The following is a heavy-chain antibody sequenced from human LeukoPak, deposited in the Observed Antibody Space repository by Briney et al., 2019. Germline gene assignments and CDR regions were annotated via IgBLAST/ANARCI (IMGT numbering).Heavy chain of an antibody. D-gene: IGHD3-22*01. Sequence: ASVKVSCKASGGTFSSYAISWVRQAPGQGLEWMGWINPNSGGTNYAQKFQGRVTMTRDTSISTAYMELSRLRSDDTAVYYCARDHTGDYYDSSGYPRTHGDYWGQGTLVTVSS. V-gene: IGHV1-2*02. CDR3: ARDHTGDYYDSSGYPRTHGDY. CDR2: INPNSGGT. J-gene: IGHJ4*02. CDR1: GGTFSSYA.